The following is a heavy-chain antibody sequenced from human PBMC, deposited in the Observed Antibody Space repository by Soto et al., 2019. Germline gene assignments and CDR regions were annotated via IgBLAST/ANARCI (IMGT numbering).Heavy chain of an antibody. J-gene: IGHJ3*02. CDR2: TYYRSKWYN. CDR1: GDSVSSNSAA. D-gene: IGHD2-2*01. CDR3: ARDPPLYCSSTSCYQVTAFDI. V-gene: IGHV6-1*01. Sequence: SQTLSLTCAISGDSVSSNSAAWNWIRQSPSRGLEWLGRTYYRSKWYNDYAVSVKSRITINPDTSKSQFSLQLNSVTPEDTAVYYCARDPPLYCSSTSCYQVTAFDIWGQGTMVTVSS.